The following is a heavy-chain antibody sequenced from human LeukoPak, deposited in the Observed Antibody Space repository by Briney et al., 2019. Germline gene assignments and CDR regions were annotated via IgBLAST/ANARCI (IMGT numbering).Heavy chain of an antibody. J-gene: IGHJ4*03. D-gene: IGHD3-22*01. Sequence: GGSLRLSCAASGFTFSNHAMSCVRQAPGKGLECDSLIIGRADGTYYAHSVKGRFTISRDNSKNTLYLQMNSLRAEDTAVYYCAKDQATHDTSGYYPFDYWGKGTMVTV. CDR3: AKDQATHDTSGYYPFDY. V-gene: IGHV3-23*01. CDR1: GFTFSNHA. CDR2: IIGRADGT.